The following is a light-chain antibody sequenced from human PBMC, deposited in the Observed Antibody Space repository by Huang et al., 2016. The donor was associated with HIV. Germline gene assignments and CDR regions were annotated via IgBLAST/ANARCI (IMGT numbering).Light chain of an antibody. V-gene: IGKV1-27*01. J-gene: IGKJ1*01. CDR3: QKYDSAPRT. Sequence: DIEMPQSPPSLSASIGDRVTLTCRASHDISTFLAWYQQKPGSPPKLLIYGASIVQSGVPSRFRGSGSGTDFTLTINSLQPEDVANYYCQKYDSAPRTFGQGTKVEVK. CDR1: HDISTF. CDR2: GAS.